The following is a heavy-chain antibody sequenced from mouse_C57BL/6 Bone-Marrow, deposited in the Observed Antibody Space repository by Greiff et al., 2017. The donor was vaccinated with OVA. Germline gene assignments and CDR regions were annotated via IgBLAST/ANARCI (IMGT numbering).Heavy chain of an antibody. CDR2: IRSKSNNYAT. CDR3: VRAYYYGSSYGYFDG. J-gene: IGHJ1*03. CDR1: GFSFNTYA. D-gene: IGHD1-1*01. V-gene: IGHV10-1*01. Sequence: EVQGVESGGGLVQPKGSLKLSCAASGFSFNTYAMTWVRQAPGKGLEWVARIRSKSNNYATYYADSVKDRFTISRDDSESMLYLQMNNLKTEDTAMYYCVRAYYYGSSYGYFDGWGTGTTVTVSS.